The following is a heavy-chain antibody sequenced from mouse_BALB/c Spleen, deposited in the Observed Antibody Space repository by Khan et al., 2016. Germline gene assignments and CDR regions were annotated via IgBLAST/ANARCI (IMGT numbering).Heavy chain of an antibody. CDR1: VYTFTTAG. CDR3: ARGGAAFYRNDGGAMDS. D-gene: IGHD2-14*01. CDR2: INTHSGVP. Sequence: QIQLVQSGPELKKPGETVRISCKASVYTFTTAGMQWVQKMPGKGLKWIGWINTHSGVPKYAEDFKGRFVFSLETSASTAYLQITNLKNEDTATYFWARGGAAFYRNDGGAMDSWGQGTSVTVSS. J-gene: IGHJ4*01. V-gene: IGHV9-4*02.